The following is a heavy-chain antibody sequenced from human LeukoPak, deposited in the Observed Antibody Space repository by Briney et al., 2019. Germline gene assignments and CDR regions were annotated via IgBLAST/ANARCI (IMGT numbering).Heavy chain of an antibody. CDR3: VAAAYRFQH. CDR1: GFTFSNYG. Sequence: GGSLRLSCAASGFTFSNYGMHWVRQAPGKGLEWVAVIWYDGSNKYYADSVKGRFTISRDNSKNTLYLQMNSLRAEDTAVYYCVAAAYRFQHWGQGTLVTVSS. CDR2: IWYDGSNK. D-gene: IGHD6-13*01. V-gene: IGHV3-33*01. J-gene: IGHJ1*01.